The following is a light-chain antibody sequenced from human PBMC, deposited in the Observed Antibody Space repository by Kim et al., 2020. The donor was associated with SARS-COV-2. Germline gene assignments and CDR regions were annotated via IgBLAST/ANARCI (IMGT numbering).Light chain of an antibody. V-gene: IGLV1-51*01. CDR2: DNN. Sequence: QSVLTQPPSVSAAPGQKVTISCSGSSSNIGNNYVSWYQQLPGTAPKLLIYDNNKRPSGIPDRFSGSKSGTSATLGITGLQTGDEADYYCGTWDSSLSADWVFGGVTQLTVL. CDR3: GTWDSSLSADWV. CDR1: SSNIGNNY. J-gene: IGLJ3*02.